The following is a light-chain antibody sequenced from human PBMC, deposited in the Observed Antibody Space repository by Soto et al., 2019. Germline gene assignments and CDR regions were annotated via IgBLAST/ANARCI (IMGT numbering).Light chain of an antibody. CDR3: QQYNNWPPYT. CDR2: GAS. V-gene: IGKV3-15*01. CDR1: QNIGSN. Sequence: EVVMTQSPATLSASPGERVILSCSASQNIGSNLSWYQQRPGQAPRLLMYGASTRATETPARFSGSGSATDFTLTISSLQSEAFAVYYCQQYNNWPPYTFGQGTKLEIK. J-gene: IGKJ2*01.